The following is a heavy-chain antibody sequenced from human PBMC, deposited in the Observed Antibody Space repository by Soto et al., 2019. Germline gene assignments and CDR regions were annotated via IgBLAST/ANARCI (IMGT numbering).Heavy chain of an antibody. J-gene: IGHJ2*01. CDR2: INHSGST. CDR3: ARGVLGYCSGGSCSSSYWYFDL. D-gene: IGHD2-15*01. V-gene: IGHV4-34*01. Sequence: QVQLQQWVAGLLKPSETLSLTCAVYGGSFSGYYWSWIRQPPGKGLEWIGEINHSGSTNYNPSLKSRVTISVDTSKNQFSLRLSSVSTGDTAVYYCARGVLGYCSGGSCSSSYWYFDLWGRGTLLTVSS. CDR1: GGSFSGYY.